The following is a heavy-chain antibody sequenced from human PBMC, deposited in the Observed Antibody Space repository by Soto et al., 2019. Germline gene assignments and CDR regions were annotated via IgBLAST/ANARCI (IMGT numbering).Heavy chain of an antibody. Sequence: GSLRLSCAASGFTFSNAWMSWVRQAPGKGLEWVGRIKSKTDGGTTNYAAPVKGRFTISRDDSKNTLYLQMNSLKTEDTAVYYCTIHNHDREGSGPFDYWGQGTLVTVSS. CDR1: GFTFSNAW. V-gene: IGHV3-15*01. J-gene: IGHJ4*02. CDR3: TIHNHDREGSGPFDY. D-gene: IGHD1-1*01. CDR2: IKSKTDGGTT.